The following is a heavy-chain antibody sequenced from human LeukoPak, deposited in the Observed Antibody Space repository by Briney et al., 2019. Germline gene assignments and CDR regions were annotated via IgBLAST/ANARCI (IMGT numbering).Heavy chain of an antibody. J-gene: IGHJ6*03. CDR1: GFTFSTYW. D-gene: IGHD6-13*01. CDR2: VKPDGSEK. CDR3: ARGYSGSRYRYYYYMDV. V-gene: IGHV3-7*01. Sequence: GGSLRLSCAASGFTFSTYWMSWVRQAPGKGLEWVANVKPDGSEKYYVDSVKGRFTISKDNAKNSLSLQLNSLRAEDTAAYYCARGYSGSRYRYYYYMDVWGKGTTVTVSS.